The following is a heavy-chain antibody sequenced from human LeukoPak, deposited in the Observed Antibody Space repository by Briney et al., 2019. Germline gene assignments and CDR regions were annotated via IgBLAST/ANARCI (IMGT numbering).Heavy chain of an antibody. CDR2: IKSKTDGGAT. J-gene: IGHJ6*02. CDR1: GFTFSNAC. V-gene: IGHV3-15*01. D-gene: IGHD1-1*01. CDR3: TTVEDWNYYYGMVV. Sequence: GGSLRLSGAASGFTFSNACMSWVRQAPGKGREWGGRIKSKTDGGATDYAAPVKGRFAISRDDSKNTLYLQMNSLKTEDTAVYYCTTVEDWNYYYGMVVWGQGTTVTVSS.